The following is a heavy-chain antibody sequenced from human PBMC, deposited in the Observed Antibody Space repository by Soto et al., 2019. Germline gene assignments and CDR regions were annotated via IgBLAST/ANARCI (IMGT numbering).Heavy chain of an antibody. Sequence: EVQLVESGGGLVQPGGSLRLSCAASGFTFSSYSMNWVRQAPGKGLEWVSYISSSSSTIYYADSVKGRFTISRDNAKNSLYLQMNSLRDEDTAVYYCARGLMLLWFGELFAFDIWGQGKMVTVSS. CDR2: ISSSSSTI. D-gene: IGHD3-10*01. V-gene: IGHV3-48*02. CDR3: ARGLMLLWFGELFAFDI. CDR1: GFTFSSYS. J-gene: IGHJ3*02.